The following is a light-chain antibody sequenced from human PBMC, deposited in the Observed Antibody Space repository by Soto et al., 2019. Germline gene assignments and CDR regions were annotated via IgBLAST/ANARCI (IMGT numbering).Light chain of an antibody. J-gene: IGLJ2*01. V-gene: IGLV2-14*01. CDR1: SSDVGGYNY. CDR3: SSYTSSIL. CDR2: DVS. Sequence: QSALTQPASVSGSPGQSITISCTGTSSDVGGYNYVSWYQQHPRKAPKLMIYDVSNRPSGVSNRFSGSKSGNTASLTISGLQAEDEADYYCSSYTSSILFGGGTQLTVL.